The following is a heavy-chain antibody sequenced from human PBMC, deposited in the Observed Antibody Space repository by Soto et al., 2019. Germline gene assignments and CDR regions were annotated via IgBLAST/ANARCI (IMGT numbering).Heavy chain of an antibody. CDR2: IYHSGST. D-gene: IGHD6-19*01. CDR1: GGSISSGGYS. CDR3: ARDHGQWLVRSNAFDI. V-gene: IGHV4-61*08. J-gene: IGHJ3*02. Sequence: SETLSLTCAVSGGSISSGGYSWCWIRQPPGKGLEWIGYIYHSGSTNYNPSLKSRVTISVDTSKNQFSLKLSSVTAADTAVYYCARDHGQWLVRSNAFDIWGQGTMVTVSS.